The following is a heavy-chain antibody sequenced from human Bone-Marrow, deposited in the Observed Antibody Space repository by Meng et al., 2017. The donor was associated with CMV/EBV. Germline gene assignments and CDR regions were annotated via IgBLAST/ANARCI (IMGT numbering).Heavy chain of an antibody. CDR3: ARDRFNYYDSSGYWYEYFQY. J-gene: IGHJ1*01. CDR1: GFTFSSYS. D-gene: IGHD3-22*01. Sequence: GGSLRLSCAASGFTFSSYSMNWVRQAPGKGLEWVSSISSSSSYIYYADSVKGRFTISRDNAKNSLYLQMNSLRAEDTAVYYCARDRFNYYDSSGYWYEYFQYWGQGTRVTVSS. V-gene: IGHV3-21*01. CDR2: ISSSSSYI.